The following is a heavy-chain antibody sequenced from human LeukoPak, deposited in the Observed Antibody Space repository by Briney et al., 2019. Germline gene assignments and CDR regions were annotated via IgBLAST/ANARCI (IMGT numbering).Heavy chain of an antibody. Sequence: GSSVKVSCKASGDTFSPYSFSWVRQAPGQGLEWMGGITPIFDTTKYSQKFQGRVTITADESTTTLHMELSRLTSEDTAVYYCARGVSKIRGVKAFDYWGQGTLVTVSS. V-gene: IGHV1-69*01. D-gene: IGHD3-10*01. J-gene: IGHJ4*02. CDR1: GDTFSPYS. CDR3: ARGVSKIRGVKAFDY. CDR2: ITPIFDTT.